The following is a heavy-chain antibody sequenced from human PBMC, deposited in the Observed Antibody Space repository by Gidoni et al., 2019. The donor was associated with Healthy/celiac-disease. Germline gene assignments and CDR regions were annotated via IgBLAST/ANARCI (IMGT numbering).Heavy chain of an antibody. D-gene: IGHD3-10*01. Sequence: QVQLVQSGAEVKKPGASVKVSCKASGYTFTGYYMHWVRQAPGQGLEWMGRINPNSGGTNYAQKFQGRVTMTRDTSISTAYMELSRLRSDDTAVYYCARIPESYYYGSGSPSVWGQGTLVTVSS. V-gene: IGHV1-2*06. CDR2: INPNSGGT. CDR1: GYTFTGYY. J-gene: IGHJ4*02. CDR3: ARIPESYYYGSGSPSV.